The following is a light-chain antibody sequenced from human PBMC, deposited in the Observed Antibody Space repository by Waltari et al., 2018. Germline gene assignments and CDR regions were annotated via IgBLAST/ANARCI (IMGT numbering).Light chain of an antibody. V-gene: IGLV1-51*01. CDR1: SSNLGSYT. J-gene: IGLJ3*02. CDR3: GTWDNNLSPGGV. CDR2: DDD. Sequence: QSVLTQPPSVSAAPGPKVTISCTGRSSNLGSYTVSSDQQPPGTAPKLLIYDDDKRPSGIPDRFSGSKSGTSATLGITGLQTGDEAEYYCGTWDNNLSPGGVFGGGTKLTVL.